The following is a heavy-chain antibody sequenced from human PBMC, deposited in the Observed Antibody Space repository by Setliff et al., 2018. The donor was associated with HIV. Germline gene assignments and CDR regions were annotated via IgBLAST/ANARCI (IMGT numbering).Heavy chain of an antibody. Sequence: GGSLRLSCAASGFTFSDHYMDWVRQAPGKGLEWVGHIRSQPYGVTTEYAASVKGRFTISRDDSLGIAYLQLNSLKSEDTAVYYCTRTPGAWQNYFDYWGQGTPVTVSS. J-gene: IGHJ4*02. V-gene: IGHV3-49*04. CDR1: GFTFSDHY. CDR2: IRSQPYGVTT. D-gene: IGHD2-15*01. CDR3: TRTPGAWQNYFDY.